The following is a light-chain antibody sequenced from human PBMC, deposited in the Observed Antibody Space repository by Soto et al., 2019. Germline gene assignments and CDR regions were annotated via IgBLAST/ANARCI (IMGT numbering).Light chain of an antibody. CDR2: DAS. V-gene: IGKV1-5*01. Sequence: GDRVTITCRASQSISSWLAWYQQKTGKAPKLLIYDASSLESGVPSRYSASGSRTEFTLTISSLQPDDFATYYCQQYNSYWTFGQGTKVEMK. CDR3: QQYNSYWT. CDR1: QSISSW. J-gene: IGKJ1*01.